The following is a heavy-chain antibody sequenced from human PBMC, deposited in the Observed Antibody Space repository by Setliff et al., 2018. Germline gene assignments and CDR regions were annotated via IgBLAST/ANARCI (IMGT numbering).Heavy chain of an antibody. D-gene: IGHD3-22*01. CDR2: IYTSGST. J-gene: IGHJ4*02. CDR1: GGSISNYY. Sequence: SETLSLTCTVSGGSISNYYWSWIRQPAGKGLEWIGRIYTSGSTYYNPSLKSRVTISVDTSKNQFSLGLSSVTAADTAVYYCAREKGPYYDSSGYYPYFDYWGQGTLVTVSS. V-gene: IGHV4-4*07. CDR3: AREKGPYYDSSGYYPYFDY.